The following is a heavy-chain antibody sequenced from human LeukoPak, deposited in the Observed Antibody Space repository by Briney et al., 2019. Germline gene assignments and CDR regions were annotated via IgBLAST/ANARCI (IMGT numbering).Heavy chain of an antibody. CDR3: ARDPSSSWYLFGFWFDP. J-gene: IGHJ5*02. CDR1: GYTFTGYY. Sequence: ASVKVSRKASGYTFTGYYMHWVRQAPGQGLEWMRWINPNSGGTNYAQKFQGRVTMTRDTSISTAYMELSRLRSDDTAVYYCARDPSSSWYLFGFWFDPWGQGTLVTVSS. D-gene: IGHD6-13*01. CDR2: INPNSGGT. V-gene: IGHV1-2*02.